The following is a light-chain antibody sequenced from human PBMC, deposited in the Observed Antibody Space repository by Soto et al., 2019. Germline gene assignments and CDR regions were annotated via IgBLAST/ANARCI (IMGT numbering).Light chain of an antibody. CDR2: DAS. Sequence: EIVLTQSPATLSLSPGERATLSCRASQSVSSYLAWYQQKPGQAPRLLIYDASNMAAGIPARFSGSGSGTDCTLTISSLEPEDFAVYYCQQRSNWPYTFGQGTKLEIK. V-gene: IGKV3-11*01. CDR3: QQRSNWPYT. CDR1: QSVSSY. J-gene: IGKJ2*01.